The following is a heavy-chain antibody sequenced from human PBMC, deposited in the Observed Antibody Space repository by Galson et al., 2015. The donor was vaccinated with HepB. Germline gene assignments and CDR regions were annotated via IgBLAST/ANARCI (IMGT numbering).Heavy chain of an antibody. CDR1: GFTFSSGG. V-gene: IGHV3-33*01. D-gene: IGHD2-15*01. J-gene: IGHJ6*03. CDR2: TWYDGTNE. Sequence: SLRLSCAASGFTFSSGGMHWVRQAPGKGLEWLAVTWYDGTNEYYADSVKGRFTISRDKSKNTVYLQMNSLRVEDTAIYYCAREPVVGHQAVVYDYYMDVWGKGTTVTVSS. CDR3: AREPVVGHQAVVYDYYMDV.